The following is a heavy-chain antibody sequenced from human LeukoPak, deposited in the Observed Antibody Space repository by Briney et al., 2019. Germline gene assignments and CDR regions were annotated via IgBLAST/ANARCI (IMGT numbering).Heavy chain of an antibody. D-gene: IGHD1-26*01. Sequence: SETLSLTCTVSGGSVSSGPYFWNWTRQPAGEGLEWIGRIHTNRNTNYNPSLKSRVTISVDTSKNQFSLKLSSVTAADTAVYYCARVLWELGEGYFDYWGQGTLVTVSS. CDR1: GGSVSSGPYF. J-gene: IGHJ4*02. CDR2: IHTNRNT. V-gene: IGHV4-61*02. CDR3: ARVLWELGEGYFDY.